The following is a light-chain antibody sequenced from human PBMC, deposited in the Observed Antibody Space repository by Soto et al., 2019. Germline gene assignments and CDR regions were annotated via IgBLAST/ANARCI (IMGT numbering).Light chain of an antibody. V-gene: IGLV1-47*03. J-gene: IGLJ2*01. CDR1: SSNIESNF. Sequence: QSVLTQPPSASGTPGQRVTISCSGSSSNIESNFVYWYQQFPGTAPRLLIYRNNQRPSGVPDRCSGSKSGTSASLAISALWSEDEADYYCTVWDDSLGGRLFGGGTQLTVL. CDR2: RNN. CDR3: TVWDDSLGGRL.